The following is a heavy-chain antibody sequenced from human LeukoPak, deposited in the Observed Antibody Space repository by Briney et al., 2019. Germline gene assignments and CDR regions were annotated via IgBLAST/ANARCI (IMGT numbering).Heavy chain of an antibody. CDR3: ARVNVRLRLGEIGY. Sequence: ASVKVSCKASGYTFTGYYMHWVRQAPGQGLEWMGWINPNSGGTNYAQKFQGRVTMTRDTSISTAYVELSRLRSDDTAVYYCARVNVRLRLGEIGYWGQGTLVTVSS. J-gene: IGHJ4*02. CDR2: INPNSGGT. V-gene: IGHV1-2*02. D-gene: IGHD3-16*01. CDR1: GYTFTGYY.